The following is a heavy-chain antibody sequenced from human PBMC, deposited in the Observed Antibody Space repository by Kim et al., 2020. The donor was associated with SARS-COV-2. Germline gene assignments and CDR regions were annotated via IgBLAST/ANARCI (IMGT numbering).Heavy chain of an antibody. D-gene: IGHD3-16*01. CDR3: ARHVDYQYFQH. CDR2: IYYSGST. J-gene: IGHJ1*01. CDR1: GCSISSSSYY. Sequence: SETLSLTCTVSGCSISSSSYYWGWIRQPPGKGLEWIGSIYYSGSTYYNPSLKSRVTISVDTSKNQFSLKLSSVTAADTAVYYCARHVDYQYFQHWGQGTLVTVSS. V-gene: IGHV4-39*01.